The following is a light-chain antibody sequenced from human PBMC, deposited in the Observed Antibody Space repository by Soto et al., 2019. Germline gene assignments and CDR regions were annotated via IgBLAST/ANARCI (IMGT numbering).Light chain of an antibody. CDR1: QSVSSN. J-gene: IGKJ4*01. Sequence: EIVMTQSPATLSVSPGERATLSCRASQSVSSNLACYQQKPVQAPRLLIYGASTRATGIPARFSGSGSGTEFTLTISSLQSEDFAVYYCQQYDDWPLTFGGGTKVEIK. V-gene: IGKV3-15*01. CDR2: GAS. CDR3: QQYDDWPLT.